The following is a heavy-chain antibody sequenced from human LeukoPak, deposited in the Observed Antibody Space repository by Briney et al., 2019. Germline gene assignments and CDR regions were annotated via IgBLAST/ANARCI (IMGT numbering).Heavy chain of an antibody. V-gene: IGHV4-4*07. D-gene: IGHD5-24*01. CDR1: GGPMSDFH. J-gene: IGHJ3*02. CDR2: IYTSGNT. CDR3: ARGSLRRDGFNYPFDI. Sequence: SETLPLTCTVSGGPMSDFHWSWIRQPAGKRLEWIGRIYTSGNTNYNPSLKSRVTMSVDTSKNQFSLKLSSVTAADTAVYYCARGSLRRDGFNYPFDIWGQGTMVTVSS.